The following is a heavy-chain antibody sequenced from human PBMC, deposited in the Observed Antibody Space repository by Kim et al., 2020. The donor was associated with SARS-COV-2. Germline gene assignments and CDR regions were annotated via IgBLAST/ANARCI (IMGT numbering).Heavy chain of an antibody. Sequence: TKYSQKFQGRVTITRDTSASTAYMELSSLRSEDTAVYYCARGRANAFDIWGQGTMVTVSS. D-gene: IGHD1-26*01. CDR2: T. J-gene: IGHJ3*02. CDR3: ARGRANAFDI. V-gene: IGHV1-3*01.